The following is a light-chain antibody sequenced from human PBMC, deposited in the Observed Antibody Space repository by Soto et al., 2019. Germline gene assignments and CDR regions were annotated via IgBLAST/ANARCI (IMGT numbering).Light chain of an antibody. Sequence: QSVLTQPASVSGSPGQSITISCTGTSSDIGGYNYVSWYQQHPGKAPKLMIYDVVNRPSGVSNRFSGSKSGSRASLTISALQAEDEADYYCSSYTSSSTPVFGGGTQLTVL. CDR3: SSYTSSSTPV. J-gene: IGLJ3*02. V-gene: IGLV2-14*03. CDR1: SSDIGGYNY. CDR2: DVV.